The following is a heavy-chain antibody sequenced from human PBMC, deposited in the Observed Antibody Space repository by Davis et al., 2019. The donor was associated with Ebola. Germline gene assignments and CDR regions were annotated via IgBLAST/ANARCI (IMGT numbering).Heavy chain of an antibody. Sequence: PSETLSPTCNVSGGPISSINSFWGWIRQPPGKGLEWIGNMYYSGNAYYDPSLKSRATISVDASKNQFFLTLMSVTATDTAVYYCARGDYAEAAFDVWGQGTVVTVSS. V-gene: IGHV4-39*01. J-gene: IGHJ3*01. CDR3: ARGDYAEAAFDV. CDR2: MYYSGNA. CDR1: GGPISSINSF. D-gene: IGHD4-17*01.